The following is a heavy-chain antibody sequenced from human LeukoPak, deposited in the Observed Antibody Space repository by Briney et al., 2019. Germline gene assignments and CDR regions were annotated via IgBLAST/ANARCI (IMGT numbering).Heavy chain of an antibody. D-gene: IGHD5-24*01. CDR1: GFTFSRFT. CDR3: AREDGYSDSSEFDY. J-gene: IGHJ4*02. CDR2: ITSSSSYI. V-gene: IGHV3-21*01. Sequence: GGSLRLSCAASGFTFSRFTMNWVRQAPGKGLEWVSSITSSSSYIYYADSVKGRFTISRDNAKNSLDLHLNSLRAEDTAVYYCAREDGYSDSSEFDYWGQGTLVLVSS.